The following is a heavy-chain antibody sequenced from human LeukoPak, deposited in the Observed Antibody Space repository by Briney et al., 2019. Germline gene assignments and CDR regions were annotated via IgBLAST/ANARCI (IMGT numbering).Heavy chain of an antibody. CDR3: AKDYSSYYYYGMDV. V-gene: IGHV3-9*01. D-gene: IGHD2-21*01. CDR1: GFTFSSYS. J-gene: IGHJ6*02. CDR2: ITWNSGSI. Sequence: PGGSLRLSCAASGFTFSSYSMNWVRQAPGKGLEWVSGITWNSGSIAYADSVKGRFTISRDNAKNSLYLQMNSLRAEDTALYYCAKDYSSYYYYGMDVWGQGTTVTVSS.